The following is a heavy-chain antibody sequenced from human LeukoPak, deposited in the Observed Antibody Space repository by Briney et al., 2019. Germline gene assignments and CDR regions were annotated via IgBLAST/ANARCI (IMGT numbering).Heavy chain of an antibody. CDR2: INSSVGST. CDR1: GYTFTSNH. V-gene: IGHV1-46*01. J-gene: IGHJ6*03. D-gene: IGHD3-10*01. Sequence: GASVKVSCKASGYTFTSNHLHWVRQAPGQGLEWMGIINSSVGSTTYAQRFQGRVTMTRDVSTSTVYMELSRLRSEDTAVYYCARRSLDFGVINYYYMDVWGKGTTVTVSS. CDR3: ARRSLDFGVINYYYMDV.